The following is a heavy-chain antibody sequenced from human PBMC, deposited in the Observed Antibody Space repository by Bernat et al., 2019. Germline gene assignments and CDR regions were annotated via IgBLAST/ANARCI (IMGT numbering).Heavy chain of an antibody. CDR3: ARHRTTVSSIYWHFDL. V-gene: IGHV5-10-1*03. Sequence: EVQLVQSGAEVTKPGESLRSSCQGSGYTFSTYWITWVRQVPGKGLEWMGRIDPSDSYTNYNPSFQGHVTISADRSISAAFLQWSSLKASDTAIYYCARHRTTVSSIYWHFDLWGRGTLVTVSS. D-gene: IGHD3-3*02. CDR1: GYTFSTYW. CDR2: IDPSDSYT. J-gene: IGHJ2*01.